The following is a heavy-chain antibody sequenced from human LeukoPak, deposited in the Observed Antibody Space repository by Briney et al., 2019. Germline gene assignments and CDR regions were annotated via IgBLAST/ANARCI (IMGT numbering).Heavy chain of an antibody. CDR1: GFTFDDYG. Sequence: GGSLRLSCAASGFTFDDYGMTWVRQAPGKGLEWVSGLKWNGDNIRYADSVKGRFTISRDNARSSLYLQMNSLRAEDTALYYCARRGDAYDIWGQGTMVTVSS. J-gene: IGHJ3*02. CDR2: LKWNGDNI. V-gene: IGHV3-20*04. CDR3: ARRGDAYDI.